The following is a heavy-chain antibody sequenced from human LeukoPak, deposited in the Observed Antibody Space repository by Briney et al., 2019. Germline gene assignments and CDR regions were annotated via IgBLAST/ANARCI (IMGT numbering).Heavy chain of an antibody. CDR2: INPNGGST. J-gene: IGHJ4*02. CDR1: GYTFTSYY. D-gene: IGHD1-1*01. V-gene: IGHV1-46*01. CDR3: ASFHVDGSDKKPY. Sequence: GASVKVSCKASGYTFTSYYMHWVRQAPGQGLEWMGTINPNGGSTSYAQNFQGRITVTSDMSTSTVYMYLSSLTSEDTAVYYCASFHVDGSDKKPYWGQGTLVTVSS.